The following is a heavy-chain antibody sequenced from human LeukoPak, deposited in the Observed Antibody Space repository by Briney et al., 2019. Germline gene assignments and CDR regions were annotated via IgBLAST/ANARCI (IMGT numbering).Heavy chain of an antibody. Sequence: GESLKISCKGSGYSFTSFWIGWVRQMSGKGLEWMGIIHPADSEPRYSPSFQGQVSISADKSITTAYLQWSSLKASDTAMYYCARQSRVSGSWYIIDYWGQGTLVTVSS. J-gene: IGHJ4*02. CDR2: IHPADSEP. V-gene: IGHV5-51*01. CDR3: ARQSRVSGSWYIIDY. D-gene: IGHD6-13*01. CDR1: GYSFTSFW.